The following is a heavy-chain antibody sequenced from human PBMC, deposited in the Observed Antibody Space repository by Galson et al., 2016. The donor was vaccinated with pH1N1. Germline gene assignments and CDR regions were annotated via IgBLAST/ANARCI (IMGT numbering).Heavy chain of an antibody. Sequence: PALVKPTQTLTLTCTFSGFSLSTSGVGVGWIRQPPGKALEWLALIYWDDDKRYSPSLKSRLTITKDTSKNQAVLTITNMDPVDTATYYCARNGYGDYVGYFDYWGQGTLVTVSS. CDR2: IYWDDDK. D-gene: IGHD4-17*01. CDR1: GFSLSTSGVG. J-gene: IGHJ4*02. V-gene: IGHV2-5*02. CDR3: ARNGYGDYVGYFDY.